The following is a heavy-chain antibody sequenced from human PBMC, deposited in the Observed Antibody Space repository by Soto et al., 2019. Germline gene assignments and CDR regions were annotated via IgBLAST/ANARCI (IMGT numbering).Heavy chain of an antibody. CDR1: GFTFSSYA. J-gene: IGHJ6*02. V-gene: IGHV3-23*01. D-gene: IGHD6-19*01. Sequence: PGGSLRLSCAASGFTFSSYAMHWVRQAPGKGLEWISTISGNGENTYYADSVKGQLTISRDNSKNTVYLQMNNLRVEDTAVYYCAKDRLYSSLWFPHPLYGMDVWGQGATVTVSS. CDR2: ISGNGENT. CDR3: AKDRLYSSLWFPHPLYGMDV.